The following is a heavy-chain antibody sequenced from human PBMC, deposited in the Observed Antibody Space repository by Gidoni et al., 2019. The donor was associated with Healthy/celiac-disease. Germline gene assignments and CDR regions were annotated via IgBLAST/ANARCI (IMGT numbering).Heavy chain of an antibody. CDR2: IYSGSST. D-gene: IGHD5-12*01. Sequence: EVQLVESGGGLVQPGGSLRLSCAASGFTVSSNYMSWVRQAPGKGVEWVSVIYSGSSTYYADSVKGRFTISRHNSKNTLYLQMNSLRAEDTAVYYCARGAYSGYDYYFDYWGQGTLVTVSS. J-gene: IGHJ4*02. CDR1: GFTVSSNY. CDR3: ARGAYSGYDYYFDY. V-gene: IGHV3-53*04.